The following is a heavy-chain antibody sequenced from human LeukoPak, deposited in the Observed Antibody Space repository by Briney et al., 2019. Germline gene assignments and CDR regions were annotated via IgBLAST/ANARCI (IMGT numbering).Heavy chain of an antibody. D-gene: IGHD4-11*01. CDR3: AKDSYSNYALGTVTDY. CDR1: GFTFSSYG. Sequence: PGGSLRLSCAAPGFTFSSYGRHGVRQPPGKGLEWVAFIRYDGSNKYYADSVKGGFTTSRDNSKNTLYLQMNSLRAEDTAVYYCAKDSYSNYALGTVTDYWGQGTLVTVSS. J-gene: IGHJ4*02. V-gene: IGHV3-30*02. CDR2: IRYDGSNK.